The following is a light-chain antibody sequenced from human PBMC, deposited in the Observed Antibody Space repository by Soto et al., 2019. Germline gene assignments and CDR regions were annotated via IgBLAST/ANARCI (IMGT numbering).Light chain of an antibody. J-gene: IGLJ1*01. CDR3: SSYTSSSTHV. CDR1: SSDIGSFTF. Sequence: QSALTQPASVSGSPGQSITISCTGTSSDIGSFTFVSWYQQHPGKVPKLMIFDVNRRPLGVSDRFSGSKSGNTASLTIPGLQDEDEGDYYCSSYTSSSTHVFGSGTKVTVL. V-gene: IGLV2-14*03. CDR2: DVN.